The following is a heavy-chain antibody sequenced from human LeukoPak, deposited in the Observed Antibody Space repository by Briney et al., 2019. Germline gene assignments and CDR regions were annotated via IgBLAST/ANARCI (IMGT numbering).Heavy chain of an antibody. J-gene: IGHJ4*02. D-gene: IGHD3-10*01. CDR3: ARDLLWFGELSRPYYFDY. V-gene: IGHV3-21*01. CDR1: GFTFSSYS. CDR2: ISSSSSYI. Sequence: GGSLRLPCAASGFTFSSYSMNWVRQAPGKGLEWVSSISSSSSYIYYADSVKGRFTISRDNAKNSLYLQMNSLRAEDTAVYYCARDLLWFGELSRPYYFDYWGQGTLVTVSS.